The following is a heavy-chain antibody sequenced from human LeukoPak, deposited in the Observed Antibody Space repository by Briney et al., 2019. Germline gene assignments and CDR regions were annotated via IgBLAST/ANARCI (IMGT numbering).Heavy chain of an antibody. CDR2: IWYDGSNK. J-gene: IGHJ4*02. V-gene: IGHV3-33*01. CDR1: GFTFGSYG. Sequence: GGSLRLSCAASGFTFGSYGMHWVRQAPGKGLEWVAVIWYDGSNKYYADSVKGRFTISRDNSKNTLYLQMNSLRAEDTAVYYCASSSGSSSWLFDYWGQGTLVTVSS. D-gene: IGHD6-13*01. CDR3: ASSSGSSSWLFDY.